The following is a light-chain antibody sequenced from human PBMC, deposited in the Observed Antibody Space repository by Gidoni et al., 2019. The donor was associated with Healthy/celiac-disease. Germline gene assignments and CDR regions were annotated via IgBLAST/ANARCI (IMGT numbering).Light chain of an antibody. V-gene: IGKV1-39*01. CDR1: QSISSY. CDR2: AAS. J-gene: IGKJ1*01. CDR3: QQSYSTPRT. Sequence: DIQMTKSPSSLSASVGDRVTITCRASQSISSYLNWYQQNTGKAPKLLIYAASRLQSGVPSRFSGSGSGTDFTLTISSRQPEDFATYYCQQSYSTPRTFGQGTKVEIK.